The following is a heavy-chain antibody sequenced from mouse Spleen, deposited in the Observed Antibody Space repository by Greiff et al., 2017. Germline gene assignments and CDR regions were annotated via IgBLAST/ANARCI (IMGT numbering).Heavy chain of an antibody. Sequence: EVKLVESGGGLVKPGGSLKLSCAASGFTFSSYAMSWVRQTPEKRLEWVATISSGGSYTYYPDSVKGRFTISRDNAKNTLYLQMSSLRSEDTAMYYCARQLTGFAYWGQGTLVTVSA. V-gene: IGHV5-9-3*01. CDR3: ARQLTGFAY. J-gene: IGHJ3*01. CDR1: GFTFSSYA. D-gene: IGHD4-1*01. CDR2: ISSGGSYT.